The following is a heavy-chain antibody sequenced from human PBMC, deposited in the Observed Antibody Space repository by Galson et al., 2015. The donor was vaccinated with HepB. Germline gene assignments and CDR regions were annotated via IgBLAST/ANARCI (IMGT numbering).Heavy chain of an antibody. Sequence: SLRLSCAVSGFTFRTYNMNWVRQAPGKGLEWVSHISSGSNNIYYADSVKGRFTISRDDAKNSLYLQMNSLRVEDTAVYYCARDRKDIVVVPSGMVLTNYYYNHKDPWGKGATVTVSS. CDR2: ISSGSNNI. CDR3: ARDRKDIVVVPSGMVLTNYYYNHKDP. CDR1: GFTFRTYN. J-gene: IGHJ6*03. V-gene: IGHV3-21*01. D-gene: IGHD2-2*01.